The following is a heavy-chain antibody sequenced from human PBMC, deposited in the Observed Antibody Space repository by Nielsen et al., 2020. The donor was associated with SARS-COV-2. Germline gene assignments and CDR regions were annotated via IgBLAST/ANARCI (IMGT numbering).Heavy chain of an antibody. CDR3: ARDFKGYCSSSSCLDAFDI. D-gene: IGHD2-2*01. Sequence: GGSLRLSCAASGFIFSDYKMNWVRQAPGKGLEWVSCISGSSRYINYADSVKGRFTISRDNAKNSLYLQMNSLRAEDTAVYYCARDFKGYCSSSSCLDAFDIWGQGTMVTVSS. V-gene: IGHV3-21*03. CDR2: ISGSSRYI. CDR1: GFIFSDYK. J-gene: IGHJ3*02.